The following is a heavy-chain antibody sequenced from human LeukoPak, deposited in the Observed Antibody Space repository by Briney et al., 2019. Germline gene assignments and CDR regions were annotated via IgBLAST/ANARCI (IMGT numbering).Heavy chain of an antibody. CDR1: GFPFSSYE. CDR3: ARLFSTAHY. V-gene: IGHV3-48*03. Sequence: GGSLRLSCAVSGFPFSSYEMNWVRQAPGKGLEWVSLISSSGSTIYYADSVKGRFTISRDNAKNSLYLQMNSLRAEDTAVYYCARLFSTAHYWGQGALATVSS. J-gene: IGHJ4*02. CDR2: ISSSGSTI. D-gene: IGHD2-21*01.